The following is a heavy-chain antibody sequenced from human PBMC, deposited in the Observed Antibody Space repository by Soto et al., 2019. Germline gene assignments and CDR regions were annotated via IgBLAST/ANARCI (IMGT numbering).Heavy chain of an antibody. CDR1: GYTFTSYY. Sequence: ASVKVSFKASGYTFTSYYMHWVRQAPGQGLEWMGIINPSGGSTSYAQKFQGRVTMTRDTSTSTVYMELSSLRSEDTAVYYCARDVGIVVVPAAISEFGSGPFDYWGQGTLVTVS. V-gene: IGHV1-46*01. J-gene: IGHJ4*02. CDR2: INPSGGST. CDR3: ARDVGIVVVPAAISEFGSGPFDY. D-gene: IGHD2-2*02.